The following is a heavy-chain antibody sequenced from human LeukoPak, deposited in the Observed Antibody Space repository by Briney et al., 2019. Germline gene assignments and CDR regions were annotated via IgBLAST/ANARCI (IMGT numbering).Heavy chain of an antibody. D-gene: IGHD2-15*01. J-gene: IGHJ4*02. CDR1: GYTFTSYA. Sequence: ASVKVSCKASGYTFTSYAMNWVREAPGQGLEWMGWINTNTGNPTYAQGLTGRFVFSLDTSVSTAYLQISSLKAEDTAVYYCAIWYCSGGRCYSNARAFDYWGQGTRVTVSS. CDR3: AIWYCSGGRCYSNARAFDY. CDR2: INTNTGNP. V-gene: IGHV7-4-1*02.